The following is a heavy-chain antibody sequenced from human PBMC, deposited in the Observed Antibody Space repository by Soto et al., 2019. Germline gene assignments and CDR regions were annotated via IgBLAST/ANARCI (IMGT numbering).Heavy chain of an antibody. V-gene: IGHV3-21*01. D-gene: IGHD6-13*01. CDR1: GFTFSSNT. CDR2: ISSSSTYI. J-gene: IGHJ3*02. Sequence: EVQLVESGGGLVKPGGSLRLSCAASGFTFSSNTMNWVRQAPGKGLEWVSSISSSSTYIYYADSVKGRFTISRDNAKNSLYLQMNSLRAEDTAVYYCARNRDSSSWYDAFEIWGQGTMVTVSS. CDR3: ARNRDSSSWYDAFEI.